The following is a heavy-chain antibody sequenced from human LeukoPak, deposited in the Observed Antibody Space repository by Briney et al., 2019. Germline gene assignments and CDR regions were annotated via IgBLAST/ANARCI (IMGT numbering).Heavy chain of an antibody. J-gene: IGHJ6*04. Sequence: SGGSLRLSCAASGFTFSSYSMNWVRQAPGKGLEWVSSISSSSSYIYYADSVKGRFTISRDNAKNSLYLQMNSLRAEDTAVYYRAKGLYSGYDADVWGKGTTVTVSS. V-gene: IGHV3-21*01. CDR3: AKGLYSGYDADV. CDR2: ISSSSSYI. CDR1: GFTFSSYS. D-gene: IGHD5-12*01.